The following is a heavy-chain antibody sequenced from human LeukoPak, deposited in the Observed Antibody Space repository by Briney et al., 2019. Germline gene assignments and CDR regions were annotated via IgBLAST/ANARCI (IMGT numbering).Heavy chain of an antibody. CDR1: GFTFSSYE. CDR2: ISGSGSAI. J-gene: IGHJ6*03. V-gene: IGHV3-48*03. CDR3: AKDGYHYYGSGTYFGYYYMDV. Sequence: GGSLRLSCAASGFTFSSYEMNWVRQAPGKGLEWVSYISGSGSAIYYADSVKGRFTISRDNAKNSLYLQMNSLRAEDTAVYYCAKDGYHYYGSGTYFGYYYMDVWGKGTTVTISS. D-gene: IGHD3-10*01.